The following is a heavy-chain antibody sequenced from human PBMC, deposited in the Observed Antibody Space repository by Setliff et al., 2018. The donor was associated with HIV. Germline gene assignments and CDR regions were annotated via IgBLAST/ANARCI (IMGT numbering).Heavy chain of an antibody. V-gene: IGHV3-7*04. CDR1: GFTLSSSW. CDR2: MNRDGREK. Sequence: LRLSCAASGFTLSSSWMTWVRQAPGRGLEYAAGMNRDGREKLYADSVKGRFSISRDNAKNSLYLQMSSLRTEDTAVYFCARDPAFGAFDIWGQGTMVTVSS. CDR3: ARDPAFGAFDI. J-gene: IGHJ3*02. D-gene: IGHD3-10*01.